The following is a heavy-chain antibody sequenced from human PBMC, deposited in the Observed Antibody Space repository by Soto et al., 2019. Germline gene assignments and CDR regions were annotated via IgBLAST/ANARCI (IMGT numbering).Heavy chain of an antibody. J-gene: IGHJ4*02. CDR2: IYWDDDK. CDR1: GFSLTTSGVG. V-gene: IGHV2-5*02. Sequence: QITLKVSGPPLVKPTQTLTLTCTISGFSLTTSGVGVGWISQPPGKALEWLALIYWDDDKRYSPSLKNRLTITKGTSKNLVVLTMPNMDPVDSATYYCAHSYYDFWSGYYTDLYYFDYWGQGTLVTVSS. CDR3: AHSYYDFWSGYYTDLYYFDY. D-gene: IGHD3-3*01.